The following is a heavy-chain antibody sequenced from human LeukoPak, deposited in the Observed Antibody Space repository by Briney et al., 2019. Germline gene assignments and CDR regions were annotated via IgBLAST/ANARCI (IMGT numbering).Heavy chain of an antibody. CDR1: GFTFSSYA. D-gene: IGHD6-13*01. CDR2: ISGSGGST. CDR3: AKDRSSSWFGLFDY. V-gene: IGHV3-23*01. J-gene: IGHJ4*02. Sequence: GGSLRLSCAASGFTFSSYAMSWVRQAPGKGPEWVSAISGSGGSTYYADSVKGRFTISRDNSKNTLYLQMNSLRAEDTAVYYCAKDRSSSWFGLFDYWGQGTLVTVSS.